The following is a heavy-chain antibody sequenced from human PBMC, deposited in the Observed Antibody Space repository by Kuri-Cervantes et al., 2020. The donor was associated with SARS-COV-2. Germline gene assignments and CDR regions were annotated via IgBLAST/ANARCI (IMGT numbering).Heavy chain of an antibody. CDR3: ALGYWGSGYPRYYYYMDV. CDR1: GFIFSDYY. V-gene: IGHV3-11*04. CDR2: IGPSGTTK. D-gene: IGHD3-22*01. Sequence: GGSLRLSCTASGFIFSDYYMTWIRQAPGKGLEWVSNIGPSGTTKYYADSVKGRFTISRDNAKNSLYLQMNSLRAEDTAVYYCALGYWGSGYPRYYYYMDVWGKGTTVTVSS. J-gene: IGHJ6*03.